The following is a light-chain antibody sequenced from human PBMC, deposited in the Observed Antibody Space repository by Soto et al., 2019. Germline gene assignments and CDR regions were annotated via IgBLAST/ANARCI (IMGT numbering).Light chain of an antibody. V-gene: IGLV2-14*01. J-gene: IGLJ1*01. CDR2: DVS. Sequence: QSVLTQPASVSGSPGQSITISCTGTSSDVGTYNHVSWYQQHPGKAPKLMIYDVSNRPSGVSNRFSGSKSGNTASLTISGLQAEYEADYYCSSSTTSTTLGVFGTGTKVTVL. CDR1: SSDVGTYNH. CDR3: SSSTTSTTLGV.